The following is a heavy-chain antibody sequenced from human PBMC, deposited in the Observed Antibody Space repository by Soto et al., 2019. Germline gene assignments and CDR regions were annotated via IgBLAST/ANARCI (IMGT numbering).Heavy chain of an antibody. J-gene: IGHJ4*02. CDR3: ARGGHYDILTGYPFDY. D-gene: IGHD3-9*01. CDR2: IIPILGIA. V-gene: IGHV1-69*02. CDR1: GGNFSGYT. Sequence: CCKASGGNFSGYTSRWVRQATGQGLEWMGRIIPILGIANYAQKFQGRVTITADKSTSTAYMELSSLRSEDTAVYYCARGGHYDILTGYPFDYRAQGPLVPVSS.